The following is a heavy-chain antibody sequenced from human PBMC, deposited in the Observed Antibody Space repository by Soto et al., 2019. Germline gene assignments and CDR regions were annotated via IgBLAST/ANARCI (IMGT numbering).Heavy chain of an antibody. V-gene: IGHV4-30-2*01. CDR1: GGPISRGGYS. CDR2: IYHSGST. J-gene: IGHJ4*02. Sequence: LQLPESGAGPVKPSQTLSLTCAVSGGPISRGGYSWSWIRQPPGKGLEWIGYIYHSGSTNYNPSLKSRVTISVDRSKNQFSLKLSSVTTADTAVYYCARVPSHWDQGNLVTVSS. CDR3: ARVPSH.